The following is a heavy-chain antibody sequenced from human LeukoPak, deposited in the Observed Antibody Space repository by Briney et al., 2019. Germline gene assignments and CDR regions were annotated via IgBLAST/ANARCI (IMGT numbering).Heavy chain of an antibody. Sequence: GGSLRLSCAASGFTVSSNYMSWVRQAPGKGLEWASVIYSGGSTYYADSVKGRFTISRDNSKNTLYLQMNSLRAEDTAVYYCARTGIFGELLGYDYWGQGTLVTVSS. D-gene: IGHD3-10*01. CDR2: IYSGGST. CDR1: GFTVSSNY. J-gene: IGHJ4*02. V-gene: IGHV3-66*02. CDR3: ARTGIFGELLGYDY.